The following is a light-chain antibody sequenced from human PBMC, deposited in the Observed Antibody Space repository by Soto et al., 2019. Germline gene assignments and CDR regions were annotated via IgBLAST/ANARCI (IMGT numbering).Light chain of an antibody. J-gene: IGLJ2*01. CDR3: SSYTTHNTVV. CDR2: EVN. V-gene: IGLV2-14*01. CDR1: STDVGSHNS. Sequence: QSALTQAASVSESPGQWISLSCGGTSTDVGSHNSVSWYQQHPGKAPKLIIFEVNNRPSGVSQRFSGSKSGNTASLTISGLHGEEDDDYYCSSYTTHNTVVFGGGTKLTVL.